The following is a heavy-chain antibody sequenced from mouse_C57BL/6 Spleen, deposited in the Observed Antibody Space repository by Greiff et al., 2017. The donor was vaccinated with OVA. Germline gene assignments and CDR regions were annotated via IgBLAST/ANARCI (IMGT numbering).Heavy chain of an antibody. D-gene: IGHD4-1*01. V-gene: IGHV7-1*01. Sequence: EVQRVESGGGLVQSGRSLRLSCATSGFTFSDFYMEWVRQAPGTGLEWIAASRNKANDYTTEYSASVKGRFIVSRDTSQSILYLQMNALRAEDTAIYYCARGRLGDYWGQGTTLTVSS. CDR1: GFTFSDFY. CDR2: SRNKANDYTT. CDR3: ARGRLGDY. J-gene: IGHJ2*01.